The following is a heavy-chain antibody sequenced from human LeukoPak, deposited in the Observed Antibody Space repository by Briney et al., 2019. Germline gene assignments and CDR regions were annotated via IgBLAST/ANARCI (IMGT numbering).Heavy chain of an antibody. J-gene: IGHJ5*02. CDR3: AGGRCSGTSCPGANWFAP. D-gene: IGHD2-2*01. CDR2: IIPIFGTA. CDR1: GGTFSSYA. Sequence: EASVKVSCKASGGTFSSYAISWVRQAPGQGLEWMGGIIPIFGTANYAQKFQGRVTITADESTSTAYMELSSLRSGDTAGFCCAGGRCSGTSCPGANWFAPWGQGTLVTGSP. V-gene: IGHV1-69*01.